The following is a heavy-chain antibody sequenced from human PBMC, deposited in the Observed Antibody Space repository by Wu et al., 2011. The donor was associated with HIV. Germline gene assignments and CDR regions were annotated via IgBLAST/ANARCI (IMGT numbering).Heavy chain of an antibody. CDR3: AREVDIVAIEAFDI. D-gene: IGHD5-12*01. CDR2: IIPIFGTT. Sequence: QVQLVQSGAEVKKPGSSVKVSCKASGGTFNSYGISWVRQAPGQGLEWMGGIIPIFGTTNYAQKFQGRVTITADKSTSTAYMELSSLRSEDTAVYYCAREVDIVAIEAFDIWGPRDNGHRLF. V-gene: IGHV1-69*14. CDR1: GGTFNSYG. J-gene: IGHJ3*02.